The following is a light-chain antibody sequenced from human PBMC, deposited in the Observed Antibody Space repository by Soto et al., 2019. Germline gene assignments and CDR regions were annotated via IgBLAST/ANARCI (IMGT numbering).Light chain of an antibody. CDR2: AAS. V-gene: IGKV1-39*01. CDR3: QQGYGTPWT. J-gene: IGKJ1*01. Sequence: DIQMTQSPAPLSASVGDRVTITCRASENINFYLHWYQQKSGKAPKLLIYAASTLQSGVPSRFSGSGSGTDFTLTLNSLQPEDFATYYCQQGYGTPWTFGQGTKVDIK. CDR1: ENINFY.